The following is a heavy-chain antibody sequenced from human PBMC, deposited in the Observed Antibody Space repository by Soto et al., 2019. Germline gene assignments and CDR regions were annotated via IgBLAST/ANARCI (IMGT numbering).Heavy chain of an antibody. CDR1: GGSIGGFY. J-gene: IGHJ6*02. D-gene: IGHD6-6*01. Sequence: PSETLSLTCTVSGGSIGGFYWSWVRQPPGKGLEWIGYIYYSGSTYYNPSLKSRVTISVDTSKNQFSLKLSSVTAADTAAYYCARDSKGSSDYYYYGMDVWGQGTTVTVSS. CDR3: ARDSKGSSDYYYYGMDV. CDR2: IYYSGST. V-gene: IGHV4-59*06.